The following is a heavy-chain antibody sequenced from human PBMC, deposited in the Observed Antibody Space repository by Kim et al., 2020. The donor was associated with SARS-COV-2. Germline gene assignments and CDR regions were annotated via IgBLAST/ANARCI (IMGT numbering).Heavy chain of an antibody. D-gene: IGHD2-15*01. CDR1: GFFLSTDS. CDR3: ASGPLQGGMDV. J-gene: IGHJ6*02. Sequence: GGSLRLSCEGSGFFLSTDSMHWVRQAPGKGLEWVSSISGNSRYIYYADSLRGRLTVSRDNAKRSLYLQMNGLGVDDTAVYYCASGPLQGGMDVWGQGTKVTVSS. V-gene: IGHV3-21*01. CDR2: ISGNSRYI.